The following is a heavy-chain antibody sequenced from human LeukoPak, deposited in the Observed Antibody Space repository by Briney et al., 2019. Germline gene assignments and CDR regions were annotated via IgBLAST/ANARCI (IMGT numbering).Heavy chain of an antibody. Sequence: GGSLRLSCAASGFTFDDYAMHWVRPAAGKGLEWVSLICGVGGKTYYADSVKGRFTISRDNSKNSLYLQMNRLRTKDTALYYCANSGKEPAPIDYWGQGTLVTVSS. CDR3: ANSGKEPAPIDY. J-gene: IGHJ4*02. V-gene: IGHV3-43*02. D-gene: IGHD1-26*01. CDR2: ICGVGGKT. CDR1: GFTFDDYA.